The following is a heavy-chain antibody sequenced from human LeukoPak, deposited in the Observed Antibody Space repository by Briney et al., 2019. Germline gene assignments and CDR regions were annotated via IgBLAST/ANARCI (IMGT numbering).Heavy chain of an antibody. CDR1: VFTFSRYG. Sequence: WRSLRLSCAASVFTFSRYGMHWVRQAPGKGLEWVAVIWYDGSNKYYADSVKGRFTISRDNSKNTLYLQMNSLRAEDTAVYYCARDMPDGDYTNRFDYWGQGTLVTVSS. CDR2: IWYDGSNK. V-gene: IGHV3-33*01. CDR3: ARDMPDGDYTNRFDY. J-gene: IGHJ4*02. D-gene: IGHD4-17*01.